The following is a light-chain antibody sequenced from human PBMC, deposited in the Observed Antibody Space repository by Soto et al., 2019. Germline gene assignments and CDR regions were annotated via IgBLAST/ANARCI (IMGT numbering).Light chain of an antibody. CDR1: QSVSSSY. Sequence: IVLTQSPGTLSLSPGERATLSCRASQSVSSSYLSWYQQKPGQAPRLLIYGASSRATGIPDRLSGSGSGTDFTLIISRLEPEDFAVYYCQQYGTSPITFGGGTKVEIK. V-gene: IGKV3-20*01. CDR3: QQYGTSPIT. CDR2: GAS. J-gene: IGKJ4*01.